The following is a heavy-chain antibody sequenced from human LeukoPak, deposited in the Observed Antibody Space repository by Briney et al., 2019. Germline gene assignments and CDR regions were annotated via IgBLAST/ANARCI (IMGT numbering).Heavy chain of an antibody. Sequence: SGPTLVNPTQTLTLTCTFSGFSLSTSGVVVGWIRQPPGKALEWLALIYWNDDKRYSPSLKSRLTITKDTSKNQVVLTMTNMDPVDTATYYCAHRRVDSGSYSRPFDYWGQGTLVTVSS. CDR1: GFSLSTSGVV. J-gene: IGHJ4*02. V-gene: IGHV2-5*01. CDR2: IYWNDDK. CDR3: AHRRVDSGSYSRPFDY. D-gene: IGHD1-26*01.